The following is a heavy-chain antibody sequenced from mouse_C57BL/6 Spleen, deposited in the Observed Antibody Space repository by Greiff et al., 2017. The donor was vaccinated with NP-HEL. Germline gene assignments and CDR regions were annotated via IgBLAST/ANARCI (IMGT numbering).Heavy chain of an antibody. CDR3: ARTPYDGSSPHWYFDV. CDR2: IWSGGST. J-gene: IGHJ1*03. D-gene: IGHD1-1*01. CDR1: GFSLTSYG. Sequence: VKLMESGPGLVQPSQSLSITCTVSGFSLTSYGVHWVRQSPGKGLEWLGVIWSGGSTDYNAAFISRLSISKDNSKSQVFFKMNSLQADDPAIYYCARTPYDGSSPHWYFDVWGTGTTVTVSS. V-gene: IGHV2-2*01.